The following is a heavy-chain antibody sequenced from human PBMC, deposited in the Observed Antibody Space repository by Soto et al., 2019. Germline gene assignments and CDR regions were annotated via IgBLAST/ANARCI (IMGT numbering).Heavy chain of an antibody. V-gene: IGHV4-30-4*01. CDR1: GGSISSGDYY. Sequence: QVQLQESGPGLVKPSQTLSLTCTVSGGSISSGDYYWSWIRQPPGKGLEWIGYIYYSGSTYYNPCLKSRVTISVDTSKNQFSLKRSSVTAADTDVYYCARQGYSGYDVWESDYWGQGTLVTVSS. J-gene: IGHJ4*02. D-gene: IGHD5-12*01. CDR3: ARQGYSGYDVWESDY. CDR2: IYYSGST.